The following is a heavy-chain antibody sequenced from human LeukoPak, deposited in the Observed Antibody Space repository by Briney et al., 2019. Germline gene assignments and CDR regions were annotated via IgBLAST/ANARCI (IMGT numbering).Heavy chain of an antibody. D-gene: IGHD3-10*01. J-gene: IGHJ3*02. CDR1: GGSISSYY. V-gene: IGHV4-59*01. Sequence: TSETLSLTCTVSGGSISSYYWSWIRQPPGKGLEWIGYIYYSGSTNYNPSLKSRVTISVDTSKNQFSLKLSSVTAADTAVYYCARTYYYGSGSPYDAFDIWGQGTMVTVSS. CDR2: IYYSGST. CDR3: ARTYYYGSGSPYDAFDI.